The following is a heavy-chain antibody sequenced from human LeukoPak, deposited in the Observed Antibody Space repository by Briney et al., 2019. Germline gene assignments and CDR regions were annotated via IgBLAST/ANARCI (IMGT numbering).Heavy chain of an antibody. Sequence: GRSLRLSCAASGFTFSSYAMSWVRQAPGKGLEGVSAISGSGGRTYYADSVKGRSTIPRDNTKNTLYLQMNSLRAEDTAVYYCARDRYCSGGSCRGNFDYWGQGTLVTVSS. CDR3: ARDRYCSGGSCRGNFDY. CDR1: GFTFSSYA. J-gene: IGHJ4*02. D-gene: IGHD2-15*01. CDR2: ISGSGGRT. V-gene: IGHV3-23*01.